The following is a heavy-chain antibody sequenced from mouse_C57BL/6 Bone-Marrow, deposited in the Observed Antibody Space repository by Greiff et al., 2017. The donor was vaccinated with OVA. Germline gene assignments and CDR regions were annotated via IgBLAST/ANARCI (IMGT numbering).Heavy chain of an antibody. CDR2: IDPENGDT. V-gene: IGHV14-4*01. Sequence: VQLKESGAELVRPGASVKLSCTASGFNIKDDYMHWVKQRPEQGLEWIGWIDPENGDTEYASKFQGKATLTADTSSNTAYLQLSSLTSEDTAVYYCTLYYYGSSYPWYFDVWGTGTTVTVSS. CDR3: TLYYYGSSYPWYFDV. J-gene: IGHJ1*03. D-gene: IGHD1-1*01. CDR1: GFNIKDDY.